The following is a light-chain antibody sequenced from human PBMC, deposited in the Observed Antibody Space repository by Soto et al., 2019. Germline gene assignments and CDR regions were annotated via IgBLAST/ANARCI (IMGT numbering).Light chain of an antibody. CDR1: QSVSSN. V-gene: IGKV3-15*01. Sequence: EIVMTQSPATLSVSPGERATLSCRASQSVSSNLAWYQQKPGQAPRLLIYGASTRATGIPARFSGRGSGTEFTLTISSLLSEDFVVYYCQQYNNWPPLTFGRGTKVEIK. CDR3: QQYNNWPPLT. CDR2: GAS. J-gene: IGKJ4*01.